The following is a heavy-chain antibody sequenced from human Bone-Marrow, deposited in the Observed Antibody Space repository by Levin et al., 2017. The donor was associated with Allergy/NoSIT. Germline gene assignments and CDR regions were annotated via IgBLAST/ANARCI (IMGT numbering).Heavy chain of an antibody. V-gene: IGHV3-21*01. CDR3: ARGGGSGSYYNAPHWY. CDR2: ISSSSSYI. J-gene: IGHJ4*02. CDR1: GFTFSSYS. Sequence: ETLSLTCAASGFTFSSYSMNWVRQAPGKGLEWVSSISSSSSYIYYADSVKGRFTISRDNAKNSLYLQMNSLRAEDTAVYYCARGGGSGSYYNAPHWYWGQGTLVTVSS. D-gene: IGHD3-10*01.